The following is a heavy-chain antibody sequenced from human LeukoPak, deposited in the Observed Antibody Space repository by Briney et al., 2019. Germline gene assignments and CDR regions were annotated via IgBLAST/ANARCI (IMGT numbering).Heavy chain of an antibody. CDR2: IIPIFGTA. CDR3: ASNLVYDSSGYLGGDYYYGMDV. CDR1: GGTFSSYA. V-gene: IGHV1-69*01. J-gene: IGHJ6*02. Sequence: SVKVSCKASGGTFSSYAISWVRQAPGQGLEWMGGIIPIFGTANYAQKFQGRVTITADESTSTAYMELSRLRSDDTAVYYCASNLVYDSSGYLGGDYYYGMDVWGQGTTVTVSS. D-gene: IGHD3-22*01.